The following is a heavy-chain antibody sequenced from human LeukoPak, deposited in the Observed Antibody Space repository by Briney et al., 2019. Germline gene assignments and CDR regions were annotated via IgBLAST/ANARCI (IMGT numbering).Heavy chain of an antibody. CDR2: TNHRGRT. V-gene: IGHV4-34*01. CDR1: GGSFSGYF. CDR3: ARRSGSYSL. D-gene: IGHD3-10*01. J-gene: IGHJ4*02. Sequence: SETLSLTCAVYGGSFSGYFWSWIRQPPGKGLEWIGETNHRGRTNYNPSLKSRVTISVDTSKNHFSLRLSSVTAADTAVYYCARRSGSYSLWGQGSLVTVSS.